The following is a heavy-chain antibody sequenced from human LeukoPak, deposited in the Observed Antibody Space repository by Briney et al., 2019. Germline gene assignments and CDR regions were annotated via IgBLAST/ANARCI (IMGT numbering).Heavy chain of an antibody. J-gene: IGHJ4*02. CDR2: IWYDGSNK. CDR3: ASWGIAAAGTIDY. CDR1: GFTFSSYG. Sequence: GGSLRLSCAASGFTFSSYGMHWVRQAPGKGLEWVAVIWYDGSNKYYADSVKGRFTISRDNSKNTLYLQMNSLRAEDTAVYYCASWGIAAAGTIDYWGQGTLVTVSS. V-gene: IGHV3-33*01. D-gene: IGHD6-13*01.